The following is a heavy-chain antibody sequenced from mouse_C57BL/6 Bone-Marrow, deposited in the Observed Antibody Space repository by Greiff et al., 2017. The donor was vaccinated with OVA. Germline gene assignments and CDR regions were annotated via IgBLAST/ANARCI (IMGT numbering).Heavy chain of an antibody. Sequence: EVHLVESGGDLVKPGGSLKLSCAASGFTFSSYGMSWVRQTPDKRLEWVATISRCGSYTYYPDSVKGRFTISRDNAKNTLYLQMRSQKSEDTAMYCCARRTGDYWGQGTTLTVSS. CDR2: ISRCGSYT. V-gene: IGHV5-6*01. CDR1: GFTFSSYG. CDR3: ARRTGDY. J-gene: IGHJ2*01. D-gene: IGHD4-1*01.